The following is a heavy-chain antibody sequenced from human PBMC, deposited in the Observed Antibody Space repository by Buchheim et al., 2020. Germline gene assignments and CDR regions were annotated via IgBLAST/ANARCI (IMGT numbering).Heavy chain of an antibody. J-gene: IGHJ5*02. CDR1: ADLFSSGNYF. Sequence: QVQLQESGPGLLKPSQTLSLTCTVSADLFSSGNYFWSWIRQPAGKGLEWIGRVSTSGSTNYSPSLKSRVTMSVDTSKNQFSLEVYSVTAADTAVYYCARIYYYESSGYYWFDPWGQGTL. CDR2: VSTSGST. V-gene: IGHV4-61*02. CDR3: ARIYYYESSGYYWFDP. D-gene: IGHD3-22*01.